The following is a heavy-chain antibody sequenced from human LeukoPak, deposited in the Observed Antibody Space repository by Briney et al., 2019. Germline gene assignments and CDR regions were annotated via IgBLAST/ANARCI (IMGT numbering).Heavy chain of an antibody. V-gene: IGHV1-46*01. D-gene: IGHD3-22*01. J-gene: IGHJ5*02. CDR3: ARRADSSGDQYNWFDP. Sequence: ASVKVSCKASGYTFTSYYMHWVRQAPGQGLEGMGIIKPTTGSTIYAQKFQGRVTMTRDTSTSTVYMELSSLRSEDTAVYYCARRADSSGDQYNWFDPWGQGTLVTVSS. CDR2: IKPTTGST. CDR1: GYTFTSYY.